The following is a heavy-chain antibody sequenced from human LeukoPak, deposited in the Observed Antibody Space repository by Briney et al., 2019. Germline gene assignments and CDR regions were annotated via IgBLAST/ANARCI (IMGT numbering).Heavy chain of an antibody. V-gene: IGHV4-59*08. CDR3: ARITSFGETLFDY. CDR2: IYYSGTT. CDR1: GGSISSDY. D-gene: IGHD3-10*01. Sequence: PSETLSLTCTVSGGSISSDYWSWIRQPPGKGLEWIGYIYYSGTTNYNPSLKSRVTMSVDTSKKQFSLRLSSVTAADTAVYYCARITSFGETLFDYWGQGTLVTVSS. J-gene: IGHJ4*02.